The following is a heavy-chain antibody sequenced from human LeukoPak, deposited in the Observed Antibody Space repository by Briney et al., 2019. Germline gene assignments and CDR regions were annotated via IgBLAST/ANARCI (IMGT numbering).Heavy chain of an antibody. CDR2: ISSRGSTI. V-gene: IGHV3-48*03. J-gene: IGHJ6*02. CDR3: ARWYRWGMDV. D-gene: IGHD5-24*01. Sequence: GGSLRLSCAASGFTFSSYEMNWVRQAPGKGLEWVPYISSRGSTIYYADSVKGRFTISRDNGKNLLNSRMNTLRAEDTAVYYCARWYRWGMDVWGQGTTVTVSS. CDR1: GFTFSSYE.